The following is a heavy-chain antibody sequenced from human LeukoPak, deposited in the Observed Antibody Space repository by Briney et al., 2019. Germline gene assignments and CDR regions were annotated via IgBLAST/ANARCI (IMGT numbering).Heavy chain of an antibody. D-gene: IGHD2-2*01. CDR1: GGSFSGYY. J-gene: IGHJ1*01. Sequence: SETLSLTCAVYGGSFSGYYWRWIRQPPEKGLEWIGEINHSGSTNYNPSLKSRVTISVDTSKNQFSLKLSSVTAADTAVYYCARGGVVVVPAAKRYFQHWGQGTLVTVSS. CDR3: ARGGVVVVPAAKRYFQH. CDR2: INHSGST. V-gene: IGHV4-34*01.